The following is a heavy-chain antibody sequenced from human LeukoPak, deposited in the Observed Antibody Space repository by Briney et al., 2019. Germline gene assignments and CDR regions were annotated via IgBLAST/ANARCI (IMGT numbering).Heavy chain of an antibody. J-gene: IGHJ6*03. CDR1: GGSFSGYY. Sequence: SVTLSLTCAVYGGSFSGYYWSWIRQPPGKGLEWIGEINHSGSTNYNPSLKSRVTISVDTSKNQFSLKLSSVTAADTAVYYCARESGYYYYMDVWGKGTTVTVSS. CDR2: INHSGST. CDR3: ARESGYYYYMDV. V-gene: IGHV4-34*01. D-gene: IGHD3-10*01.